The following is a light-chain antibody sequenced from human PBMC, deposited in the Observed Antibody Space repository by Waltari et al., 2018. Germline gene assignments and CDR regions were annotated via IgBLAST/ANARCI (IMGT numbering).Light chain of an antibody. CDR3: QAWDSSTVV. J-gene: IGLJ2*01. Sequence: SYELTQPPSVSVSPGQTASITCSGDKLGDKYASWYQQKPGQSPGLVIYQDTNRPSGIPGRFSGSNSGDTATLTISGTQAVDEADYYCQAWDSSTVVFGGGTKLSVL. CDR2: QDT. CDR1: KLGDKY. V-gene: IGLV3-1*01.